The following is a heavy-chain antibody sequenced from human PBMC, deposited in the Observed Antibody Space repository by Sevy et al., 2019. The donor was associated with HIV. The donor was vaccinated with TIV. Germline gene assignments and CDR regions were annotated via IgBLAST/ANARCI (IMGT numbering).Heavy chain of an antibody. V-gene: IGHV3-23*01. CDR3: AKVIDPPGSGSFDY. CDR1: GFTFSSYA. D-gene: IGHD3-10*01. CDR2: ISGSGGST. J-gene: IGHJ4*02. Sequence: GGSLGLSCAASGFTFSSYAMSRVRQAPGKGLEWVSAISGSGGSTYYADSVKGRFTISRDNSKNTLYLQMNSLRAEDTAVYYCAKVIDPPGSGSFDYWGQGTLVTVSS.